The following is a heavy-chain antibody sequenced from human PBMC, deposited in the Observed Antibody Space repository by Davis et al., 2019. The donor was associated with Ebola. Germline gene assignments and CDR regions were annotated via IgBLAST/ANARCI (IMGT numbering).Heavy chain of an antibody. CDR2: ISFDGNHM. J-gene: IGHJ4*02. V-gene: IGHV3-30-3*01. D-gene: IGHD5-18*01. Sequence: PGGSLRLSCAASGFIFGTYAMHWVRLAPGKGLEWVAVISFDGNHMYYADSVKGRFTISRANAENTLHLEMKSLRPEDTAVYYCARDLNGYSYSWGYWGQGALVTVSS. CDR3: ARDLNGYSYSWGY. CDR1: GFIFGTYA.